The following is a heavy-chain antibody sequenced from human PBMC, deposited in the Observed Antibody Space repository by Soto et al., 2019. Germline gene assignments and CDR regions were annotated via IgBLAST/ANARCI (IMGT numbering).Heavy chain of an antibody. J-gene: IGHJ3*02. D-gene: IGHD3-22*01. Sequence: GESLKISCKGSGYSLTSYWIGWVRQMPGKGLEWMGIIYPGDSDTRHSPSFQGQVTISADKSISTAYLQWSSLKASDTAMYYCARRGKGDSSGYYYRDAFDIWGQGTMVTVSS. CDR1: GYSLTSYW. CDR2: IYPGDSDT. CDR3: ARRGKGDSSGYYYRDAFDI. V-gene: IGHV5-51*01.